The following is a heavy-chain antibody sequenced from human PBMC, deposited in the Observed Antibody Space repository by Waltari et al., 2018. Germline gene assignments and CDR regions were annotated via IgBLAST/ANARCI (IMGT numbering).Heavy chain of an antibody. J-gene: IGHJ3*02. CDR2: INHIGSI. V-gene: IGHV4-34*01. CDR1: GGSFSGYY. D-gene: IGHD1-26*01. CDR3: ARGRRLVGATRMNAFDI. Sequence: QVQLQQWGAGLLKPSETLSLTCAVYGGSFSGYYWSWIRQPPGKGLEWIGEINHIGSINYNPALKSRVTISVDTSKNQCALKLSSVTAADTAVYYCARGRRLVGATRMNAFDIWGQGTMVTVSS.